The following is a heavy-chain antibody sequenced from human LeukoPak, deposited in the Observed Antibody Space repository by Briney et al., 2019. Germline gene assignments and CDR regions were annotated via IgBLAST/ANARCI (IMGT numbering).Heavy chain of an antibody. CDR3: ASFIEYTSSDAFDI. Sequence: SDTLSLTYTDSGGSIRSTYYYWGWIRQPPGKGLYWIGSIYDSGSTYCNPSLKSRVTISVDTSKNQFPLKLSSVSAADTAVYYCASFIEYTSSDAFDIWGQGTMVTVSS. J-gene: IGHJ3*02. D-gene: IGHD6-6*01. V-gene: IGHV4-39*01. CDR2: IYDSGST. CDR1: GGSIRSTYYY.